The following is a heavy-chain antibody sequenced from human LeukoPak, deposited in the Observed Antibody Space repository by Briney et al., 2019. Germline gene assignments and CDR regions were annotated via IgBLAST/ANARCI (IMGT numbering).Heavy chain of an antibody. CDR2: IYPGDSDT. CDR3: ARLLAGAGTDDAFDI. Sequence: GESLKLSSKGSGYSFTSYWIGWVRQMPGKGLEWMGIIYPGDSDTRYSPSFQGQVTISADKSISTAYLQWSSLKASDTAMYYCARLLAGAGTDDAFDIWGPGTMVTVSS. CDR1: GYSFTSYW. D-gene: IGHD6-13*01. J-gene: IGHJ3*02. V-gene: IGHV5-51*01.